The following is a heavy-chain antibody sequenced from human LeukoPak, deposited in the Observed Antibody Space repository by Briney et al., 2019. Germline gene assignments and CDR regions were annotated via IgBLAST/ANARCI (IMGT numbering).Heavy chain of an antibody. CDR3: ARGLFGDPPGLDF. V-gene: IGHV3-74*01. CDR2: INTDGSST. Sequence: GGSLRLSCAASGFTFSTYWMHWVRQAPGKGVVWVSRINTDGSSTIYADSVKGRVTISRDNGKNTLYLQMNSLRANDTAVYYCARGLFGDPPGLDFWGQGTLVTVSS. D-gene: IGHD3-10*02. CDR1: GFTFSTYW. J-gene: IGHJ4*02.